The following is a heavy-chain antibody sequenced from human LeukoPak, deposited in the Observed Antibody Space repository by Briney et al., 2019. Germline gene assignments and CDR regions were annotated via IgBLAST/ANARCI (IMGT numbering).Heavy chain of an antibody. V-gene: IGHV3-30-3*01. CDR2: ISSDGSDK. J-gene: IGHJ4*02. Sequence: GGSLRLSCAASGFTFSSYPIHWVRQAPGKGLDWVALISSDGSDKKYADSVKGRFTISRDDSKNTVYLQMNSLRAGDTAIYYCAKDYLRTTDYWGQGTLVTVSS. CDR3: AKDYLRTTDY. D-gene: IGHD4-17*01. CDR1: GFTFSSYP.